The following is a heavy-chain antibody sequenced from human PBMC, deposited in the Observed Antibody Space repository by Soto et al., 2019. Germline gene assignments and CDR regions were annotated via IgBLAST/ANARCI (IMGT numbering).Heavy chain of an antibody. CDR1: GFSFSSYG. CDR3: VKGRGFGGWYAYYFDY. V-gene: IGHV3-23*01. J-gene: IGHJ4*02. CDR2: SGSGGSI. Sequence: GGSLRLSCAASGFSFSSYGMSWVRRAPGKGLEWVSGSGSGGSIHYADSVKGRFTIFRDNSKNTLYVQMNNLRAEDTGEYYCVKGRGFGGWYAYYFDYWGQGALVTVSS. D-gene: IGHD6-19*01.